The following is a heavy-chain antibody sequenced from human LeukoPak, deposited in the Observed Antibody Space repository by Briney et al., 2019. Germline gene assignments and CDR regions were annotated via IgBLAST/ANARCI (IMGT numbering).Heavy chain of an antibody. D-gene: IGHD3-22*01. Sequence: PGGSLRLSCAASGFAISSFWMTWVCQAPGKGLEWLANIKQDGSVKYYADSVKGRFTISRDNAENSLYLQMNSLRAEDTAVYYCAKETKSYYYDSSGYYYVFNWFDPWGQGTLVTVSS. CDR3: AKETKSYYYDSSGYYYVFNWFDP. CDR1: GFAISSFW. V-gene: IGHV3-7*03. CDR2: IKQDGSVK. J-gene: IGHJ5*02.